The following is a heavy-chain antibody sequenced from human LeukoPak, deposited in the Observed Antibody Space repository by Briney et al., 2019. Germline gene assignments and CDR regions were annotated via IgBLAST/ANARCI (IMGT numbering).Heavy chain of an antibody. V-gene: IGHV4-59*01. D-gene: IGHD3-10*01. J-gene: IGHJ5*02. Sequence: SETLSLTCTVSGGSISSYYWSWIRQPPGKGLEWIGYIYYSGSTNYNPSLKSRVTISIDTSKHQFSLKLSSVTAADTAVYYCARVGGSGSYLLWFDPWGQGTLVTVSS. CDR2: IYYSGST. CDR3: ARVGGSGSYLLWFDP. CDR1: GGSISSYY.